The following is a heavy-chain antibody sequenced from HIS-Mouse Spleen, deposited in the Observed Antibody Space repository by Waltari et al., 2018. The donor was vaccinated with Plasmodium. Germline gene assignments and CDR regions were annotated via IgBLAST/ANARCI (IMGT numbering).Heavy chain of an antibody. CDR1: GASISSSSYY. Sequence: QLQLQESGPGLVKPSETLSLTCTVSGASISSSSYYWGGTRQPPGKGLEWIGSIYYSGSTYYNPSLKSRVTISVDTSKNQFSLKLSSVTAADTAVYYCARGRGACFDYWGQGTLVTVSS. CDR2: IYYSGST. CDR3: ARGRGACFDY. V-gene: IGHV4-39*07. D-gene: IGHD3-16*01. J-gene: IGHJ4*02.